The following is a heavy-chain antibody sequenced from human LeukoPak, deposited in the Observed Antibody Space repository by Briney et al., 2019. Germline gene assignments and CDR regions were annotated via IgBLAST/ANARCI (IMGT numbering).Heavy chain of an antibody. V-gene: IGHV3-23*01. CDR3: ARVTYYYDSSGYLDDY. CDR1: GFTFSSYA. J-gene: IGHJ4*02. CDR2: ISGSGGST. Sequence: GGSLRLSCAASGFTFSSYAMSWVRQAPGKGLEWVSAISGSGGSTYYADSVKGRFTISRDNAKNSLYLQMNSLRAEDTAVYYCARVTYYYDSSGYLDDYWGQGTLVTVSS. D-gene: IGHD3-22*01.